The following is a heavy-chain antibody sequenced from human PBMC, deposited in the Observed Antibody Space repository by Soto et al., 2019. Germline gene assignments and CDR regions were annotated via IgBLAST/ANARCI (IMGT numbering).Heavy chain of an antibody. CDR3: ARDLTTDYYFDY. J-gene: IGHJ4*02. V-gene: IGHV3-21*01. Sequence: GGSLRLSCAASGFTFSSYSMNWVCQAPGKGLEWVSSISSSSSYIYYADSVKGRFTISRDNAKNSLYLQMNSLRAEDTAVYYCARDLTTDYYFDYWGQGTLVTVSS. D-gene: IGHD4-17*01. CDR2: ISSSSSYI. CDR1: GFTFSSYS.